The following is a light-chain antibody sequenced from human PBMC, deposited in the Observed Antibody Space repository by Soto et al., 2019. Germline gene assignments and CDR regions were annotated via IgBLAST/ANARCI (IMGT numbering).Light chain of an antibody. J-gene: IGLJ3*02. CDR2: DVI. CDR3: SSYAVSTNWV. V-gene: IGLV2-8*01. Sequence: QSVLTQPPSASGSPGQSVTISCSGTSSDIGAYNYVSWYQQHPGKAPKLMIYDVIQRPSGVPDRFSGSKSGNTASLTVSGLQAEDEADYYCSSYAVSTNWVFGGGTKVTVL. CDR1: SSDIGAYNY.